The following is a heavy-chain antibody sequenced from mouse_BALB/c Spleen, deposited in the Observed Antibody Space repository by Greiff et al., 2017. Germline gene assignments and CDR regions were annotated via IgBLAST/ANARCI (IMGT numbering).Heavy chain of an antibody. CDR2: IYPGNSDT. CDR3: TRVGYGGYYFDY. CDR1: GYTFTSYW. J-gene: IGHJ2*01. V-gene: IGHV1-5*01. Sequence: EVQLQESGTVLARPGASVKMSCKASGYTFTSYWMHWVKQRPGQGLEWIGAIYPGNSDTSYNQKFKGKAKLTAVTSTSTAYMELSSLTNEDSAVYYCTRVGYGGYYFDYWGQGTTLTVSS. D-gene: IGHD2-2*01.